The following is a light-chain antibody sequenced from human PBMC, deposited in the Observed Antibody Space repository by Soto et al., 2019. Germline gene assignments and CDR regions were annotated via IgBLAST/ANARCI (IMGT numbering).Light chain of an antibody. V-gene: IGLV1-44*01. CDR3: AAWDDRLNGPSYV. J-gene: IGLJ1*01. CDR1: TSNIGSNP. Sequence: SFLTPPASVSATPGQTVPIACSGSTSNIGSNPVNWYQQLPGTAPRLLISTNNQRPSGVPDRFSGSRSGNSAPLAISGLQPEDEPDYYCAAWDDRLNGPSYVFGTGTKVTVL. CDR2: TNN.